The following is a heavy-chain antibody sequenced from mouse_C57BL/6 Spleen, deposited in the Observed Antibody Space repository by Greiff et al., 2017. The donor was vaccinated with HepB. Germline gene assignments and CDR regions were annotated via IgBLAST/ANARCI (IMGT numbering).Heavy chain of an antibody. D-gene: IGHD1-1*01. Sequence: QVQLKQSGAELVKPGASVKLSCKASGYTFTSYWMHWVKQRPGRGLEWIGRIDPNSGGTKYNEKFKSKATLTVDKPSSTAYMKLSSLTSEDSAFYYCARCHYGSSYDAMDYWGQGTSVTVSS. CDR2: IDPNSGGT. CDR3: ARCHYGSSYDAMDY. V-gene: IGHV1-72*01. J-gene: IGHJ4*01. CDR1: GYTFTSYW.